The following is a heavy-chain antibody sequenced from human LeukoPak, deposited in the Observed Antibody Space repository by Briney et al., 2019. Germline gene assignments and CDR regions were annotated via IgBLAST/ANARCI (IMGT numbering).Heavy chain of an antibody. V-gene: IGHV4-39*01. CDR1: GVSTTNGIYY. J-gene: IGHJ5*02. D-gene: IGHD3-3*01. CDR3: ARLGSHTTIDFWSGLSPVNWFDP. Sequence: PSETLSLTCTVSGVSTTNGIYYWAWIRQPPGKGLEWIGSVHNVGSTYYNLSLRSRVTMSIDTSKNQFSLKLSSVTAADTAVYYCARLGSHTTIDFWSGLSPVNWFDPWGQGTLVTVSS. CDR2: VHNVGST.